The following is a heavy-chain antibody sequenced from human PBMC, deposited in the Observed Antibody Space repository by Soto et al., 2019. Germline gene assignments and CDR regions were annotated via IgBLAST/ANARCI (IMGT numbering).Heavy chain of an antibody. J-gene: IGHJ4*02. D-gene: IGHD2-15*01. CDR2: INHSGST. CDR3: ARGLQIDYCSGGSCPNNFDY. V-gene: IGHV4-34*01. Sequence: SETLSLTCAVYGGSFSGYYWSWIRQPPGKGLEWIGEINHSGSTNYNPSLKSRVTISVDTSKNQFSLKLSSVTAADTAVYYCARGLQIDYCSGGSCPNNFDYWGQGTLVTVSS. CDR1: GGSFSGYY.